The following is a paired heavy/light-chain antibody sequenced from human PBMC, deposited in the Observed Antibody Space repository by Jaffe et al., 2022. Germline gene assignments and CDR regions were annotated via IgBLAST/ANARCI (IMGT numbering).Light chain of an antibody. V-gene: IGKV1-39*01. CDR3: QQSLTTPPWT. CDR1: QNIGKF. Sequence: DIQMTQSPSSLSASVGDRVSITCRASQNIGKFLNWYQQKPGKAPKVLIYSASTLQSGVPSRFSGSGSGTYFTLTISSLQPGDFATYYCQQSLTTPPWTFGQGTKVEIK. CDR2: SAS. J-gene: IGKJ1*01.
Heavy chain of an antibody. V-gene: IGHV1-3*01. CDR3: AREAADMYDYGDYDQITKYFQH. J-gene: IGHJ1*01. D-gene: IGHD4-17*01. CDR1: GYTFSRFT. Sequence: QVQLVQSGADVKKPGASVKVSCKASGYTFSRFTLHWVRQAPGQSLEWLGWINAGNGETDYSKNFQGRVIITRETSANTVYMELSSLKSEDTAVYFCAREAADMYDYGDYDQITKYFQHWGQGTLVTVSS. CDR2: INAGNGET.